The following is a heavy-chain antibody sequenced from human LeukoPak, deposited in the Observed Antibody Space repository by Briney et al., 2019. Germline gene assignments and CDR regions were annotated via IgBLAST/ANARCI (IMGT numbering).Heavy chain of an antibody. CDR1: GGSVSSGSYY. V-gene: IGHV4-61*01. CDR3: ARIESSIAARRYFDY. CDR2: IYYSGST. Sequence: KSSETLSLTCTVSGGSVSSGSYYWSWIRQPPGKGLEWIGYIYYSGSTNYNPSLKSRVTMSVDTSKNQFSLKLSSVTAADTAVYYCARIESSIAARRYFDYWGQGTLVTVSS. J-gene: IGHJ4*02. D-gene: IGHD6-6*01.